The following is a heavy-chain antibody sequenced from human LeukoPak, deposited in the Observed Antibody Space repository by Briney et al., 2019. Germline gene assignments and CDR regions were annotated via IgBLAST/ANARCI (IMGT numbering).Heavy chain of an antibody. CDR2: INHSGST. CDR3: ARALSNRPYYDFWSGYRYFDY. CDR1: GGSFSGYY. Sequence: SETLSLTCAVYGGSFSGYYWSWIRQPPGKGLEWIGEINHSGSTNHNPSLKSRVTISVDTSKNQFSLKLSSVTAADTAVYYCARALSNRPYYDFWSGYRYFDYWGQGTLVTVSS. J-gene: IGHJ4*02. D-gene: IGHD3-3*01. V-gene: IGHV4-34*01.